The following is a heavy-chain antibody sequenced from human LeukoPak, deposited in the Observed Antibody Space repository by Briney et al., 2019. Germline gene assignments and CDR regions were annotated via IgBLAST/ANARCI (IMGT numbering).Heavy chain of an antibody. CDR3: AREFGHCYGDNCFYFFDT. J-gene: IGHJ4*02. D-gene: IGHD4-23*01. Sequence: ASVTVSLKASGYTFTNYNISWVRQAPGQGGEWMGWINTYKGDTLYAQKLQGRVTMTTDTTTKKAYMEVRSLRFDDTAVYYCAREFGHCYGDNCFYFFDTWGQGFRVTVSS. CDR2: INTYKGDT. V-gene: IGHV1-18*01. CDR1: GYTFTNYN.